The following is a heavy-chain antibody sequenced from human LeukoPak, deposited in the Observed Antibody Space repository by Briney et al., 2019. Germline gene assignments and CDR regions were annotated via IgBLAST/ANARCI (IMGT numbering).Heavy chain of an antibody. J-gene: IGHJ4*02. CDR1: GYTFTGYY. Sequence: SVKVSCKASGYTFTGYYMHWVRQAPGQGLEWMGWINPNSGGTNYAQKVQGRVTKTRDTSISTAYMELSRLRSDDTAVYYCAKDYFLICGGDCYWYWGQGTLVTVSS. CDR2: INPNSGGT. V-gene: IGHV1-2*02. D-gene: IGHD2-21*02. CDR3: AKDYFLICGGDCYWY.